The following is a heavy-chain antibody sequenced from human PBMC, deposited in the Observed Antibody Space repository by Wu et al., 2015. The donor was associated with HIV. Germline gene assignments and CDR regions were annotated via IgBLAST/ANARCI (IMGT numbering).Heavy chain of an antibody. CDR3: ARGGYSGYDADYYYYYMDV. D-gene: IGHD5-12*01. Sequence: QVQLVQSGAEVKKPGSSVKVSCKASGGTFSSYAISWVRQAPGQGLEWMGGIIPIFGTANYAQKFQGRVTITADESTSTAYMELSSLRSEDTAVYYCARGGYSGYDADYYYYYMDVWGKGDHGSPSP. CDR1: GGTFSSYA. V-gene: IGHV1-69*12. J-gene: IGHJ6*03. CDR2: IIPIFGTA.